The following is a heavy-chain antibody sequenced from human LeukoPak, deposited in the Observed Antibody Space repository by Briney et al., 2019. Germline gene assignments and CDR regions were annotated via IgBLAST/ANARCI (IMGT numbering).Heavy chain of an antibody. CDR2: ISSSGSTI. D-gene: IGHD2-2*01. V-gene: IGHV3-48*03. CDR1: EFTFSSYE. J-gene: IGHJ4*02. CDR3: ARDPRAYCSSTSCYYFDY. Sequence: GGSLRLSCAASEFTFSSYEMNWVRQAPGKGLEWVSYISSSGSTIYYADSVKGRFTISRDKANNSLCLQMNSLRAEDTAIYYCARDPRAYCSSTSCYYFDYWGQGTLVTVSS.